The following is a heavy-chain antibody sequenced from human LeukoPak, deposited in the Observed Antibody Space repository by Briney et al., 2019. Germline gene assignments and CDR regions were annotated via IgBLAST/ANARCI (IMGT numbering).Heavy chain of an antibody. CDR1: GGSISSSSNY. V-gene: IGHV4-39*01. J-gene: IGHJ4*02. Sequence: SETLSLTCSVSGGSISSSSNYWGWIRQPPGKGLEWIGSIYYSGSTYYNPSLKSRVTISVDTSKNQFSLKLSSVTAADTAVYYCARLCGYSGYDDGGYFDYWGQGTLVTVSS. CDR2: IYYSGST. D-gene: IGHD5-12*01. CDR3: ARLCGYSGYDDGGYFDY.